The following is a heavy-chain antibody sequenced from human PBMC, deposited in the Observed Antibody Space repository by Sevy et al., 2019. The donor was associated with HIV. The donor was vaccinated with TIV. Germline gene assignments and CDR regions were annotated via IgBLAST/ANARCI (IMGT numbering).Heavy chain of an antibody. D-gene: IGHD4-17*01. V-gene: IGHV3-30-3*01. CDR2: ISYDGSNK. CDR3: ARGGDYGDYVSAFDI. Sequence: GGSLRLSCAASGFTFSSYAMHWVRQAPGKGLEWVAVISYDGSNKYYADSVKGRFTITRDNTKNTLYLQMHSLGAEDNAVYYCARGGDYGDYVSAFDIWGQGTMVTVSS. J-gene: IGHJ3*02. CDR1: GFTFSSYA.